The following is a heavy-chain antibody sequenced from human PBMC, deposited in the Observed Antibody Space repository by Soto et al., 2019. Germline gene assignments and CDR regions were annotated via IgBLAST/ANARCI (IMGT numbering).Heavy chain of an antibody. J-gene: IGHJ6*03. CDR1: GYTFTSYD. CDR3: ARGRGMPESNYYYYMDV. V-gene: IGHV1-8*01. Sequence: QVQLMQSGAEVKKPGASVKVSCKASGYTFTSYDINWVRQATGQGLEWMGWMNPNSGNTGYAQKFQGRVTMTRNTSISTAYMELSSLRSEDTAVYYCARGRGMPESNYYYYMDVWGKGTTVTVSS. CDR2: MNPNSGNT. D-gene: IGHD2-2*01.